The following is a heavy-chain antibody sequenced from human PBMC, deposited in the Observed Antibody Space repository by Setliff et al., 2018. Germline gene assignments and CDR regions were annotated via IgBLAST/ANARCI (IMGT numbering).Heavy chain of an antibody. Sequence: ASVKVSCKASGYTFTSYGISWVRQAPGQGLEWMGWISAYNGNTNYAQKFQGRVTITADESTSTAYMELSSLRSEDTAVYYCARSGYSSGRNYYYYYMDVWGKGTTVTVSS. D-gene: IGHD6-19*01. J-gene: IGHJ6*03. V-gene: IGHV1-18*01. CDR3: ARSGYSSGRNYYYYYMDV. CDR2: ISAYNGNT. CDR1: GYTFTSYG.